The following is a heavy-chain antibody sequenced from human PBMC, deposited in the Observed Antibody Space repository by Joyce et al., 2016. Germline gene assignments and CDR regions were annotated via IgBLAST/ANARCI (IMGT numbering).Heavy chain of an antibody. CDR2: IYSGGST. Sequence: EVQLVESGGGLIQPGGSLRLSCAASGFTVSGNYMSWVRQAPGKGLEWVSVIYSGGSTYDADSGKGRFTISRDNSKNTLDLQMNSLRAEDTAVYYCASQYQHRYYYYGMDVWGQGTTVTVSS. D-gene: IGHD3-3*02. V-gene: IGHV3-53*01. CDR3: ASQYQHRYYYYGMDV. CDR1: GFTVSGNY. J-gene: IGHJ6*02.